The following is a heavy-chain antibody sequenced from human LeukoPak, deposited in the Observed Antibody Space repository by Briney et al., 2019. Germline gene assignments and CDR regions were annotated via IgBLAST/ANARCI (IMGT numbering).Heavy chain of an antibody. Sequence: SETLSLTCTVSGGSISSSSYYWGWIRQPPGKGPEWIGSINYSGNTFYNTSLKSRVTISVDTSKNQFSLNLSSVNAADTAVYYCARRPQSYIDVWGKGTTVTVSS. CDR1: GGSISSSSYY. CDR3: ARRPQSYIDV. J-gene: IGHJ6*03. CDR2: INYSGNT. V-gene: IGHV4-39*01.